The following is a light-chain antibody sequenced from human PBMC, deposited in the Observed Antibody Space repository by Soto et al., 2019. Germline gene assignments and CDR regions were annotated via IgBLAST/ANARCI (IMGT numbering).Light chain of an antibody. CDR3: QQRSNWPPIT. J-gene: IGKJ5*01. CDR2: DAS. V-gene: IGKV3-11*01. Sequence: DIEITQSPATLSLSQWEIATLSCRASQSVSSYLAWYQQKPGQAPRLLIYDASNRATGIPARFSGSGSGTDFTLTISSLEPEDFAVYYCQQRSNWPPITFGQGTRLEIK. CDR1: QSVSSY.